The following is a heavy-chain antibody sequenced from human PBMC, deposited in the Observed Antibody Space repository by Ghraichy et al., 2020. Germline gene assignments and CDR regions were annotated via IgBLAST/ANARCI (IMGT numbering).Heavy chain of an antibody. V-gene: IGHV3-30-3*01. CDR1: GFTFSMFP. CDR2: IAFDGTIS. CDR3: ARDMFQRRPDYFDH. D-gene: IGHD3-10*02. J-gene: IGHJ4*02. Sequence: GGSLRLSCEASGFTFSMFPMHWVRQAPGKGLEWVAVIAFDGTISLYGDSVRGRFTISRDDSKNTVFLQMNSLRTDDTAVYYCARDMFQRRPDYFDHLGQGTLVTVST.